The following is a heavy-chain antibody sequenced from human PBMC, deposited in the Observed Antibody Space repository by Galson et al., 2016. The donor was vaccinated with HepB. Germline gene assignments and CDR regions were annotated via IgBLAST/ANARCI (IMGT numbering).Heavy chain of an antibody. CDR2: ISPNNGNT. CDR1: GYTFSNYG. Sequence: SVKVSCKASGYTFSNYGISWVRQAPGQGLEWMGWISPNNGNTHYAEKLQGRVTLTTDTSTTTAFMELRTLRSDDTAVYYCARVNLGPLLEGFDFWGQGTMVTVSS. CDR3: ARVNLGPLLEGFDF. J-gene: IGHJ3*01. V-gene: IGHV1-18*01. D-gene: IGHD1-1*01.